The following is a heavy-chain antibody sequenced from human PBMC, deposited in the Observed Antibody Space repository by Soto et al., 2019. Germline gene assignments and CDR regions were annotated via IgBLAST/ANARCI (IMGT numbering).Heavy chain of an antibody. J-gene: IGHJ3*02. Sequence: ASVRVSCKASGYTFTGYYMHWVRQAPGQGLEWMGWINPNSGGTNYAQKFQGWVTMTRDTSISTAYMELSRLRSDDTAVYYCAGAHQQSFYSSGWSNRGAFDIWGQGTMVTVS. CDR3: AGAHQQSFYSSGWSNRGAFDI. D-gene: IGHD6-19*01. CDR2: INPNSGGT. CDR1: GYTFTGYY. V-gene: IGHV1-2*04.